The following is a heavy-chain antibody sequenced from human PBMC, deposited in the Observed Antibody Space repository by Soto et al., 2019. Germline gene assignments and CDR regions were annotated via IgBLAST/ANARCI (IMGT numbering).Heavy chain of an antibody. Sequence: ASVKVSCKASGYTFTSYGISWVRQAPGQGLEWMGLIIAYNGNTNYAQKLQGRVTTTTDTSTSTAYMELRSMRFADTAVYYCARSMQMTGYDYWGQGTMVTVSS. D-gene: IGHD3-9*01. CDR3: ARSMQMTGYDY. V-gene: IGHV1-18*01. CDR1: GYTFTSYG. J-gene: IGHJ4*03. CDR2: IIAYNGNT.